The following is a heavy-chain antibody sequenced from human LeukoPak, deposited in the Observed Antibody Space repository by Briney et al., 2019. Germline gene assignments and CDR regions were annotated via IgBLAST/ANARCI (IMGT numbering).Heavy chain of an antibody. CDR2: INDRRDA. D-gene: IGHD3-22*01. CDR1: GGFLSGFH. J-gene: IGHJ4*02. CDR3: ARSEVNSSGYWVILY. Sequence: SETLSLTCDVDGGFLSGFHWSWIRQSARKRLEWIGEINDRRDANYNPSLETRVDISVDMSKNQFSLKMNSVTAADTAVYYCARSEVNSSGYWVILYWGRGTLVTVSS. V-gene: IGHV4-34*01.